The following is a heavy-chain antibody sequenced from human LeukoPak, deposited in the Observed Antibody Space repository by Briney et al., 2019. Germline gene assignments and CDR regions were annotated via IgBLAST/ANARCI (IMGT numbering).Heavy chain of an antibody. Sequence: ASVKVSCKASGYTFTSYGISWVRQAPGQGLEWMGWISAYNGNTNYAQKLQGRVTMTTDTSTSTAYMELRSLRSDDTAVYYCARVDCGGSCYSWFDPWGREPWSPSPQ. D-gene: IGHD2-15*01. CDR2: ISAYNGNT. J-gene: IGHJ5*02. CDR3: ARVDCGGSCYSWFDP. V-gene: IGHV1-18*04. CDR1: GYTFTSYG.